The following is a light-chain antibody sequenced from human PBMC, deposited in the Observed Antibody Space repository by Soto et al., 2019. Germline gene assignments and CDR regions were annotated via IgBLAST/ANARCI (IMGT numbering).Light chain of an antibody. J-gene: IGKJ1*01. CDR1: QYLSRN. CDR2: GAS. V-gene: IGKV3-15*01. Sequence: EIVMTQSHSTLSVSPGQRVTRSCWASQYLSRNLVWYQQKAGQAPRLLISGASTRATGVPARFSGSGSGTEFTLTISSLQSEDFAVYYCQQSDSWPRTFGQGTKVDIK. CDR3: QQSDSWPRT.